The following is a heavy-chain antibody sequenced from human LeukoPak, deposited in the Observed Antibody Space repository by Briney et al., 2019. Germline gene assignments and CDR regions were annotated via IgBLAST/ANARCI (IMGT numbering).Heavy chain of an antibody. J-gene: IGHJ4*02. Sequence: SQTLSLTCTVSGGSISSSGYYWSWIRQPPGKGLEWIGYIYHSGSTYYNPSLKSRVTISVDGSKNQFSLKLSSVTAADTAMYYCARIGYTSGVVGYWGQGTLVTVSS. D-gene: IGHD6-19*01. CDR1: GGSISSSGYY. CDR2: IYHSGST. V-gene: IGHV4-30-2*01. CDR3: ARIGYTSGVVGY.